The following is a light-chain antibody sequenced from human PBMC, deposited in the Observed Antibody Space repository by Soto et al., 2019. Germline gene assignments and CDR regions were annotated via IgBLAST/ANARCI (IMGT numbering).Light chain of an antibody. V-gene: IGLV2-14*01. CDR2: EVS. CDR3: SPHSSRSTIYG. Sequence: QSVLTQPASVSGSPGQSISISCAGTSSDVGGYKYVSWYQQRPGKAPQLIIYEVSNRPSGISNRFSGSKSGNTASLTISGLKAEDEADYYCSPHSSRSTIYGFGRGTKVTVL. CDR1: SSDVGGYKY. J-gene: IGLJ1*01.